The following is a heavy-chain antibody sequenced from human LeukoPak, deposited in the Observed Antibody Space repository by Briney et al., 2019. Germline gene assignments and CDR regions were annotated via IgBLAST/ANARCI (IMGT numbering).Heavy chain of an antibody. J-gene: IGHJ4*02. Sequence: SETLSLTCTVAGGSISRYYWSWIRQPPGKGLEWIGYIYYSGSTNYNPSLKSRVTISVDTSKNQFSLKLSSVTAADTAVYYCARVMSGDPNAFDYWGQGTLVTVSS. V-gene: IGHV4-59*01. D-gene: IGHD2-21*02. CDR2: IYYSGST. CDR3: ARVMSGDPNAFDY. CDR1: GGSISRYY.